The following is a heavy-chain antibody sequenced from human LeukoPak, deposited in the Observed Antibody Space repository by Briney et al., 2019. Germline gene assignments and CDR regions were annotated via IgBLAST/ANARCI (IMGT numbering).Heavy chain of an antibody. CDR2: IYYSGST. CDR3: AREASPGYSGPDY. Sequence: SETLSLTCTVSGGSISSSSYYWGWIRQPPGKGLEWIGSIYYSGSTYYNPSLKSRVTISVDTSKNQFSLKLSSVTAADTAVYYCAREASPGYSGPDYWGQGTLVTVSS. CDR1: GGSISSSSYY. V-gene: IGHV4-39*02. D-gene: IGHD5-12*01. J-gene: IGHJ4*02.